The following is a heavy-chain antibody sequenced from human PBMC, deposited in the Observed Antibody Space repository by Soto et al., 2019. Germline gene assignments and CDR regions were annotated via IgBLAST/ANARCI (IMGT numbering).Heavy chain of an antibody. CDR1: GFTFSSYG. CDR2: ISYDGSNK. Sequence: GGSLRLSCAASGFTFSSYGMHWVRQAPGKGLEWVAVISYDGSNKYYADSVKGRFTISRDNSKNTLYLQMNSLRAEDTAVYYCAKDLSLRELGHDAFDIWGQGTMVTLSS. J-gene: IGHJ3*02. V-gene: IGHV3-30*18. CDR3: AKDLSLRELGHDAFDI. D-gene: IGHD1-26*01.